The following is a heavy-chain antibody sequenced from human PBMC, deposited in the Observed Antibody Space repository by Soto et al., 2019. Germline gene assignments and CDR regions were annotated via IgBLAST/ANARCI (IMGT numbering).Heavy chain of an antibody. CDR2: ISSSSSYT. D-gene: IGHD3-9*01. Sequence: GGSLRLSCAASGFTFSDYYMSWIRQAPGKGLEWVSYISSSSSYTNYADSVKGRFTISRDNAKNSLYLQMNSLRAEDTAVYYCASHRLYYDILTGYSTNPWFAYWGQGTLVTVSS. V-gene: IGHV3-11*03. CDR3: ASHRLYYDILTGYSTNPWFAY. CDR1: GFTFSDYY. J-gene: IGHJ4*02.